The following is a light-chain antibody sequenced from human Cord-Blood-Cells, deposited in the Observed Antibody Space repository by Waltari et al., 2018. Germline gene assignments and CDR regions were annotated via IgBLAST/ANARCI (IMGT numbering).Light chain of an antibody. J-gene: IGKJ3*01. CDR3: QQYGSSPFT. V-gene: IGKV3-20*01. CDR2: GAS. CDR1: QSVSSSY. Sequence: ELVLTQSPGTLSLSPGERATLPCRASQSVSSSYIAWYQQKPGQAPRLLIYGASSRATGIPDRFSGSGSGTDFTLTISRLEPEDFAVYYCQQYGSSPFTFGPGTKVDIK.